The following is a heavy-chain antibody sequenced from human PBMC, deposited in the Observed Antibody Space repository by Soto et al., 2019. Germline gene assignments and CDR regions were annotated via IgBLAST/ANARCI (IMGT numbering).Heavy chain of an antibody. V-gene: IGHV4-59*01. CDR3: ARSSSGRSSVDY. Sequence: SETLSLACTASGGSISSYYWSWIRQPPGKGLEWIGYIYYSGSTNYNPSLKSRVTISVDTSKNQFSLKLSSVTAADTAVYYCARSSSGRSSVDYWGQGTLVTVSS. J-gene: IGHJ4*02. D-gene: IGHD6-19*01. CDR2: IYYSGST. CDR1: GGSISSYY.